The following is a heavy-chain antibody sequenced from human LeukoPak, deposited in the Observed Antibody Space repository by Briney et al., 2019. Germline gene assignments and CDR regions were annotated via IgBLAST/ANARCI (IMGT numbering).Heavy chain of an antibody. CDR3: ARDSTEGGAFDI. Sequence: GGSLRLSCAASGFTFSSYAMHWVRQAPGKGLEYVSAISSNGGSTYYANSVKGRFTISRDNSKNTLYLQMGSLRAEDMAVYYCARDSTEGGAFDIWGQGTMVTVSS. CDR1: GFTFSSYA. CDR2: ISSNGGST. D-gene: IGHD2-2*01. V-gene: IGHV3-64*01. J-gene: IGHJ3*02.